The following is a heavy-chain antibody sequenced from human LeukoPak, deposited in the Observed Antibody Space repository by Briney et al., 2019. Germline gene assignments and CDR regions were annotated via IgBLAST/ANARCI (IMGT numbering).Heavy chain of an antibody. CDR3: ARATAVAGTLDY. D-gene: IGHD6-19*01. CDR1: GGSISSGTYF. J-gene: IGHJ4*02. Sequence: SSETLSLTCTVSGGSISSGTYFWTWIRQPAGKGLEWIGRIYTSGSTNYNPSLKSRVTMSVDTSKNQFSLKLSSVTAADTAVYYCARATAVAGTLDYWGQGTLVTVSS. V-gene: IGHV4-61*02. CDR2: IYTSGST.